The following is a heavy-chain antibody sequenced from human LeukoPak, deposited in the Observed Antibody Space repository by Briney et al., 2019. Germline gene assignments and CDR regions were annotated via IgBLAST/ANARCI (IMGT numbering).Heavy chain of an antibody. CDR2: INLGGSAK. CDR1: GFAFSDYW. D-gene: IGHD7-27*01. J-gene: IGHJ4*02. V-gene: IGHV3-7*01. CDR3: AAWGLHNY. Sequence: PGGSLRLSCSASGFAFSDYWMNWVRQAPGKGPEWVANINLGGSAKLYGDSVKGRCTISRDNAKNSLYLQMNSLRVEDTAVYYCAAWGLHNYWGQGTLVTVSS.